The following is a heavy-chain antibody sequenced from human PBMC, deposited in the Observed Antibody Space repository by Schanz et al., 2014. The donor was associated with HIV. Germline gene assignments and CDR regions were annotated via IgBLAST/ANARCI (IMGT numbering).Heavy chain of an antibody. CDR1: GGSFSSYA. J-gene: IGHJ4*02. D-gene: IGHD5-12*01. V-gene: IGHV1-69*13. Sequence: QVQLVQSGAEVKKPGASVRVSCKTSGGSFSSYAINWVRQAPGQGLEWMGGIIPIFGTPNYAQNFQGRVTITADESASTAYMELSGLTSGDTAVYYCASDPPQNGYNSLDYWGQGTLVTVSS. CDR2: IIPIFGTP. CDR3: ASDPPQNGYNSLDY.